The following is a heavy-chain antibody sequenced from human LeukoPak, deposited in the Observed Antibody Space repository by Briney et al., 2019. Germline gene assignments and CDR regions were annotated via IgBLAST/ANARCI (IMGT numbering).Heavy chain of an antibody. CDR3: ARVIIVGATGI. CDR2: ISSGGSTV. V-gene: IGHV3-48*03. J-gene: IGHJ3*02. D-gene: IGHD1-26*01. Sequence: GGSLRLSCAAPGFTFSSYEMNWVRQAPGKGLEWVSYISSGGSTVHYADSVKGRFTISRDNAKNSLYLQMNSLRAEDTAVYYCARVIIVGATGIWGQGTMVTVSS. CDR1: GFTFSSYE.